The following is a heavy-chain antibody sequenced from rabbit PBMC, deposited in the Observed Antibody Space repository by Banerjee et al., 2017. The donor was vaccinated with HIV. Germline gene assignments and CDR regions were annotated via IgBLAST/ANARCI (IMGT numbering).Heavy chain of an antibody. V-gene: IGHV1S47*01. CDR2: IYNGDGST. CDR1: GFSFSSNA. D-gene: IGHD1-1*01. CDR3: ARGDTGSRHSPFNL. Sequence: QEQLVEPGGDLVKPEGSLTLTCTASGFSFSSNAMCWVRQAPGKGPEWVGCIYNGDGSTYYASWVNGRFSISRSTSLNTVTLQMTSLTAADTATYFCARGDTGSRHSPFNLWGQGTLVTVS. J-gene: IGHJ4*01.